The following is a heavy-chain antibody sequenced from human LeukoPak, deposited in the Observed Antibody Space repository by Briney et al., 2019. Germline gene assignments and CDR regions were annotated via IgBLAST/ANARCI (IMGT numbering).Heavy chain of an antibody. CDR3: LRDPSTSRGGVGC. CDR2: IWDDGSNI. V-gene: IGHV3-33*01. CDR1: GFIFNTYA. Sequence: TGGSLILSCQATGFIFNTYAMHWVRQAPGKGLEWVAVIWDDGSNIHYADSVKGRFTISRDNAKNSLYLQMNSLRAEDTAVYYCLRDPSTSRGGVGCWGQGTLVTVSS. D-gene: IGHD2-2*01. J-gene: IGHJ4*02.